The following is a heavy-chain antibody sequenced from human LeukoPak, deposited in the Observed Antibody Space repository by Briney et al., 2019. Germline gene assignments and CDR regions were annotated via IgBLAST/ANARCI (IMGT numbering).Heavy chain of an antibody. CDR1: GFTFSDHH. D-gene: IGHD7-27*01. V-gene: IGHV3-72*01. J-gene: IGHJ4*02. CDR3: ARSPLGIAPFDY. CDR2: IRNKANRYTT. Sequence: GGSLRLSCAASGFTFSDHHMDWVRQAPGEGLEWVARIRNKANRYTTEYAASVKGRFTISRDDSENSLYLQMDSLKTEDTAVYYCARSPLGIAPFDYWGQGTLVAVSS.